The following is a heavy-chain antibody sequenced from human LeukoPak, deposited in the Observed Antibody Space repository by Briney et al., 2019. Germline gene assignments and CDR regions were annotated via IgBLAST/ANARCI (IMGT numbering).Heavy chain of an antibody. CDR1: GYTLTELS. V-gene: IGHV1-24*01. Sequence: ASVKVSCKVSGYTLTELSMHWVRQAPGKGLEWMGGFDPEDGETIYAQKFQGRVTMTEDTSTDTAYMELSSLRSEDTAVFYCATWAGAVIVDKNGGVYWGQGTLVTVSS. CDR3: ATWAGAVIVDKNGGVY. J-gene: IGHJ4*02. D-gene: IGHD3-22*01. CDR2: FDPEDGET.